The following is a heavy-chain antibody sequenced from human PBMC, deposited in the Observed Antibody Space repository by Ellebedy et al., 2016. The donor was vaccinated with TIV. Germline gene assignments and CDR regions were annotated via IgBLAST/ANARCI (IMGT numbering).Heavy chain of an antibody. Sequence: GESLKISXVASGFTFNRYVFHWVRQAPGKGLEWVANISFDGKRIAYAASVKGRFTISRENSMNTVYLQMNSLRGEDTAQYYGAKDNEWAGFMAVDYVMDVWGQGTTVTVTS. V-gene: IGHV3-30*18. CDR2: ISFDGKRI. J-gene: IGHJ6*02. D-gene: IGHD1-26*01. CDR3: AKDNEWAGFMAVDYVMDV. CDR1: GFTFNRYV.